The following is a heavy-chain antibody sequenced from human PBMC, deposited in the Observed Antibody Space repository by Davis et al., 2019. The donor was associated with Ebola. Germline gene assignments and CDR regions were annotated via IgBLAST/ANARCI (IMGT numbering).Heavy chain of an antibody. V-gene: IGHV3-73*01. CDR2: IRSKANSYAT. Sequence: GESLKTPRAAPGITFSGPAMHWVRQASGKGLDWVGRIRSKANSYATAYAASVKGRFTISRDDSKNTAYLQMNSLKTEDTAVYYCTATVTTDYWGQGTLVTVSS. J-gene: IGHJ4*02. D-gene: IGHD4-17*01. CDR3: TATVTTDY. CDR1: GITFSGPA.